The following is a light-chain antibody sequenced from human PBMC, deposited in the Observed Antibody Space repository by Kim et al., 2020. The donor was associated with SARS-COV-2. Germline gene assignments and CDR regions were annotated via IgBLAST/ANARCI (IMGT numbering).Light chain of an antibody. CDR2: GAS. V-gene: IGKV3-15*01. J-gene: IGKJ1*01. CDR1: ESFSGD. Sequence: SPGERVTLSCRASESFSGDLAWDQQKPGQAPRLLIYGASTRATGVPDRFSGRGSGTDFILTISSVKPEDFAVYYCQNYNDWPPWTFGQGTKVDIK. CDR3: QNYNDWPPWT.